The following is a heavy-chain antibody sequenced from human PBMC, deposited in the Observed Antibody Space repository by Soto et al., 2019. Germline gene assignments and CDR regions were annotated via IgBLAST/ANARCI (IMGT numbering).Heavy chain of an antibody. CDR1: GYTFTGYY. Sequence: QVQLVQSGAEVKKPGASVKVSCKASGYTFTGYYMHWVRQAPGQGLEWMGWINPNSGGTNYAQKFQGWVTMTTDTSTSTAYMELRSLRSDDTAVYYCARDVRGNGDPTYYFDYWGQGTLVTVSS. J-gene: IGHJ4*02. CDR3: ARDVRGNGDPTYYFDY. V-gene: IGHV1-2*04. D-gene: IGHD4-17*01. CDR2: INPNSGGT.